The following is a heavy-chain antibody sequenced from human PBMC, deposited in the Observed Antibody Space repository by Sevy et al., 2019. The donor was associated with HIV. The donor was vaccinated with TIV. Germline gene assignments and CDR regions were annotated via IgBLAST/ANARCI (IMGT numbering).Heavy chain of an antibody. J-gene: IGHJ4*02. CDR3: AKDHLLRPSPHSDF. D-gene: IGHD1-26*01. V-gene: IGHV3-9*01. Sequence: GGSLRLSCAASGFTFDDYAMHCVRQAPGKGLEWVSGISWNSGIVKYGDSVKGRFTVSRDNAKNSLYLQMNSLRPEDTAFYYCAKDHLLRPSPHSDFWGQGTMVTVSS. CDR1: GFTFDDYA. CDR2: ISWNSGIV.